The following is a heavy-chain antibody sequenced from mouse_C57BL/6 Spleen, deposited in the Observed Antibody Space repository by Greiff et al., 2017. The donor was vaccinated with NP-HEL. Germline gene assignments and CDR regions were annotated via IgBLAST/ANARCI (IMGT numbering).Heavy chain of an antibody. D-gene: IGHD2-2*01. CDR1: GFNIKDDY. CDR2: IDPENGDT. V-gene: IGHV14-4*01. J-gene: IGHJ2*01. CDR3: TTWVTTAGAYFDY. Sequence: VQLQQSGAELVRPGASVKLSCTASGFNIKDDYMHWVKQRPEQGLEWIGWIDPENGDTEYASKFQGKATITADTSSNTAYLQLSSLTSEDTAVYYCTTWVTTAGAYFDYWGQSTTLTVSS.